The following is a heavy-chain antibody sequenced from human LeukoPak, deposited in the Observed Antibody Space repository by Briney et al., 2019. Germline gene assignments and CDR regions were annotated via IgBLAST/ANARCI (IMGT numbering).Heavy chain of an antibody. CDR3: AKDLLNRSWYFDC. V-gene: IGHV3-23*01. CDR1: GFAFSSYA. Sequence: GGSLRLSCAASGFAFSSYAMSWVRQAPGKGLEWVSVIGSDGGGIQYADSVKGRFTISRDNSKNTLYLQMNSLRAEDTAVYYCAKDLLNRSWYFDCWGQGTLVTVSS. D-gene: IGHD6-13*01. J-gene: IGHJ4*02. CDR2: IGSDGGGI.